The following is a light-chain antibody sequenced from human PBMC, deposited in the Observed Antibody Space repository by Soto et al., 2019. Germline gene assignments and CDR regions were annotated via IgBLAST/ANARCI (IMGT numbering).Light chain of an antibody. CDR1: SSSIGSNT. V-gene: IGLV1-44*01. Sequence: QSVLTQAPSAXGTPGRGGTISWSGSSSSIGSNTVDWYQQLPGTAPKLLIYSNSHRPSGVPDRLSGSKSGTSHSLAISRLQSEDEADYYCAACDDSLNGHVFGTGTKV. CDR2: SNS. J-gene: IGLJ1*01. CDR3: AACDDSLNGHV.